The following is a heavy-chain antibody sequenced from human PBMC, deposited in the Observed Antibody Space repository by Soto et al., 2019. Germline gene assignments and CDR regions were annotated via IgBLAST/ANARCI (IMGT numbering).Heavy chain of an antibody. CDR3: ARGLVVPAAMPTFYYYMDV. J-gene: IGHJ6*03. V-gene: IGHV4-59*01. D-gene: IGHD2-2*01. Sequence: HAETMELGCEVSGGCISSYDWGGIRQPQGKGLEWIGYIYYSGSTNYNPSLKSRVTISVDTSKNQFSLKLSSVTAADTAVYYCARGLVVPAAMPTFYYYMDVWGKGTTVTVSS. CDR2: IYYSGST. CDR1: GGCISSYD.